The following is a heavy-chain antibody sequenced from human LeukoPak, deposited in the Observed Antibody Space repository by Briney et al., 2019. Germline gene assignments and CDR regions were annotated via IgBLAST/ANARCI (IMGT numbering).Heavy chain of an antibody. D-gene: IGHD4-17*01. CDR2: ISVSGGST. Sequence: GGSLRLSCAASGVTFSGYAMSWVRPGPGRGVGWVSAISVSGGSTYYADSVKGRFTISRDNSKNTLYLQMNSLRAEDTAVYYCAKDHLGVTTYVFDYWGQGTLVTAST. V-gene: IGHV3-23*01. CDR3: AKDHLGVTTYVFDY. J-gene: IGHJ4*02. CDR1: GVTFSGYA.